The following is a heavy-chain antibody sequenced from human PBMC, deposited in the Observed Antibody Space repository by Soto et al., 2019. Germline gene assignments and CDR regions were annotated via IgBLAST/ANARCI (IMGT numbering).Heavy chain of an antibody. CDR1: GGSISSYY. Sequence: SETLSLTCTVSGGSISSYYWSWIRQPPGKGLEWIVYMHYSGTTYYNPSLRSRVTISVDTSKNHFSLKLSSVTAEDTAVYYCASGTNGAFFVYWGQGILVTVSS. J-gene: IGHJ4*02. CDR3: ASGTNGAFFVY. CDR2: MHYSGTT. D-gene: IGHD2-8*01. V-gene: IGHV4-59*06.